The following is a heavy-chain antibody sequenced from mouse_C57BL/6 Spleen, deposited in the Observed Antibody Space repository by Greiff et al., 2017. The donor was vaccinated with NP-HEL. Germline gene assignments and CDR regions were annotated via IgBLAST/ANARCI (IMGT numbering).Heavy chain of an antibody. J-gene: IGHJ4*01. CDR2: IDPNSGGT. CDR3: AREPGVLFYGMDY. V-gene: IGHV1-72*01. Sequence: QVQLQQPGAELVKPGASVKLSCKASGYTFTSYWMHWVKQRPGRGLEWIGRIDPNSGGTKYNEKFKSKATLTVDKPSSTAYMQLSSLTSEASAVYDSAREPGVLFYGMDYWGQGTSVTVSS. D-gene: IGHD4-1*01. CDR1: GYTFTSYW.